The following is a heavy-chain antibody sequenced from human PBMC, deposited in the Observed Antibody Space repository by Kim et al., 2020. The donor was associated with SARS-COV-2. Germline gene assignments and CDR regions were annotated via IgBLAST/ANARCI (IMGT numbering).Heavy chain of an antibody. V-gene: IGHV4-30-4*01. J-gene: IGHJ5*02. D-gene: IGHD6-19*01. Sequence: SETLSLTCTVSGGSISSGDYYWSWIRQPPGKGLEWIGYIYYSGSTYYNPSLKSRVTISVDTSKNQFSLKLSSVTAADTAVYYCARGQWLVPLGPWFDPWGQGTLVTVSS. CDR1: GGSISSGDYY. CDR3: ARGQWLVPLGPWFDP. CDR2: IYYSGST.